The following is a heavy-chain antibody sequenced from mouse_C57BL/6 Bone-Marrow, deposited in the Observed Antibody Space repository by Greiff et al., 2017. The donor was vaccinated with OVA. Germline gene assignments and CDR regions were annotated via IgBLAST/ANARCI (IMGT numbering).Heavy chain of an antibody. D-gene: IGHD2-3*01. J-gene: IGHJ4*01. CDR3: ARRWLLRGYAMDY. CDR1: GYTFTSYW. CDR2: IHPNSGST. Sequence: QVHVKQPGAELVKPGASVKLSCKASGYTFTSYWMHWVKQRPGQGLEWIGMIHPNSGSTNYNEKFKSKATLTVDKSSSTAYMQLSSLTSEDSAVYYCARRWLLRGYAMDYWGQGTSVTVSS. V-gene: IGHV1-64*01.